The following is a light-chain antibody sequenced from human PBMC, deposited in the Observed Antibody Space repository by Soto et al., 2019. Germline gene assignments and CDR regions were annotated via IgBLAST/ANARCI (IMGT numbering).Light chain of an antibody. V-gene: IGKV1-39*01. CDR3: QQGYSTPVT. J-gene: IGKJ2*01. CDR1: QSISSY. CDR2: AAS. Sequence: DIQMTQSPSSLSASVGDRVTITCRASQSISSYLNWYQQKPGKAPKLLIYAASSLQSGVPSRFNGSGSGTDFTLTISSLQPEDFATYYCQQGYSTPVTFGRGTKLETK.